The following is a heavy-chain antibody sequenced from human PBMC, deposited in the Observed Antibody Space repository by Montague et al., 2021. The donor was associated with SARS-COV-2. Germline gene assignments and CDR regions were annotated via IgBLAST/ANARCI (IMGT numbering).Heavy chain of an antibody. CDR3: ARATLPSAMTTMLGPNDY. CDR1: GFTFSSYS. V-gene: IGHV3-21*01. J-gene: IGHJ4*02. Sequence: FLRLSYAASGFTFSSYSMNWVRQAPGKGLEWVSSISSSSSYIYYADSVKGRFTISRDNAKNSLYLQMNSLRAEDTAVYYCARATLPSAMTTMLGPNDYWGQGTLVTVSS. D-gene: IGHD4-17*01. CDR2: ISSSSSYI.